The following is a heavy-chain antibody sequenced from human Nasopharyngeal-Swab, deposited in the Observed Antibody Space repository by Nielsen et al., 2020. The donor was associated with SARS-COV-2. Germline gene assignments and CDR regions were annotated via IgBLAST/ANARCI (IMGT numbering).Heavy chain of an antibody. CDR1: GFTFSSYS. CDR3: AKLTLDTPRPDV. V-gene: IGHV3-21*01. Sequence: GESLKISCAASGFTFSSYSMNWVRQVPGKGLEWVSSISSSSSYIYYADSVKGQFTISRDNAKNSLYLQMNSLRAEDTAVYYCAKLTLDTPRPDVWGQGTTVTVSS. D-gene: IGHD5-18*01. J-gene: IGHJ6*02. CDR2: ISSSSSYI.